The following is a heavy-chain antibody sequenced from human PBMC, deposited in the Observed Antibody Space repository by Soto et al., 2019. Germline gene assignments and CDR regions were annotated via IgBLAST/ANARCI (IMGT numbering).Heavy chain of an antibody. J-gene: IGHJ5*02. CDR1: GYTFTSYA. D-gene: IGHD5-12*01. Sequence: ASVKVSCKASGYTFTSYAMHWVRQAPGQRLEWMGWINAGNGNTKYSQKFQGRVTITRDTSASTAYMELSSLRSEDTAVYYCGRGYSGSLACFAPWGQGTRVTVSP. V-gene: IGHV1-3*01. CDR2: INAGNGNT. CDR3: GRGYSGSLACFAP.